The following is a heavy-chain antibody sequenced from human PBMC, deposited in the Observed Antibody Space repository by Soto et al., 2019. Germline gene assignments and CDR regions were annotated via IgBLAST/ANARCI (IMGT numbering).Heavy chain of an antibody. V-gene: IGHV4-59*01. CDR3: ARVRGDDFGDSGGFDY. J-gene: IGHJ4*02. CDR1: GGSIRDYF. D-gene: IGHD4-17*01. Sequence: QVQLQESGPGLVKPSETLSLTCTVSGGSIRDYFWTWIRQHPGKGLEWIGYIYYSGRTNYNPSLKSRVAISVDTSKNPFALQLRSVTAADTAVYYCARVRGDDFGDSGGFDYWGQGTLVTVSS. CDR2: IYYSGRT.